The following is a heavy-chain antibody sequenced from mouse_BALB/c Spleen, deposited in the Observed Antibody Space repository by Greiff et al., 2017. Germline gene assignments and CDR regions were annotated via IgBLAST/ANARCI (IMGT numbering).Heavy chain of an antibody. Sequence: VQLKESGPELVKPGASVKMSCKASGYTFTSYVMHWVKQKPGQGLEWIGYINPYNDGTKYNEKFKGKATLTSDKSSSTAYMELSSLTSEDSAVYYCARCGNWDYFDYWGQGTTLTVSS. CDR3: ARCGNWDYFDY. CDR2: INPYNDGT. D-gene: IGHD4-1*01. J-gene: IGHJ2*01. CDR1: GYTFTSYV. V-gene: IGHV1-14*01.